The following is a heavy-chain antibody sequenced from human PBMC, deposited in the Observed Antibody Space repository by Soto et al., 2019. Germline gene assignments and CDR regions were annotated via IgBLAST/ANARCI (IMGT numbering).Heavy chain of an antibody. CDR3: AKDWWFGESHHFDY. CDR1: GFTFSSYG. Sequence: QVQLVESGGGVVQPGRSLRLSCAASGFTFSSYGMHWVRQAPGKGLEWVAVISYDGSNKYYADSVKGRFTISRDNSKNTLYLQMNSLRAEDTAVYDCAKDWWFGESHHFDYWGQGTLVTVSS. CDR2: ISYDGSNK. J-gene: IGHJ4*02. D-gene: IGHD3-10*01. V-gene: IGHV3-30*18.